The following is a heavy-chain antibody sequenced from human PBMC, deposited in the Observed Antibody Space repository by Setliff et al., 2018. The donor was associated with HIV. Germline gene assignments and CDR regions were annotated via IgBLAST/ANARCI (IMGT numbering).Heavy chain of an antibody. J-gene: IGHJ4*02. CDR2: FIPMFGAT. V-gene: IGHV1-69*06. Sequence: ASVKVSCKASGGTFSRSVFSWVRQAPGQGLQWMGRFIPMFGATKYAQGFQSRVTITADRSTSTVHMELRSLGSEDTAVYYCARELKGVYDSWSSSDPPYYFDNWGQGTLVTVSS. D-gene: IGHD3-3*01. CDR3: ARELKGVYDSWSSSDPPYYFDN. CDR1: GGTFSRSV.